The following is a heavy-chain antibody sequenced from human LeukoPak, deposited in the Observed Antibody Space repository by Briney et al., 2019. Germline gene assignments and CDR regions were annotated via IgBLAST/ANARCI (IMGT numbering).Heavy chain of an antibody. D-gene: IGHD6-19*01. CDR3: ARNRGFGSSGRQLDY. Sequence: PGGSLRLSCAASGFTFSSYSMNWVRQAPGKGLEWVSYISSSSSTIYYADSVKGRFTISRDNAKNSLYLQMNSLRAEDTAVYYCARNRGFGSSGRQLDYWGQGTLVTVSS. CDR1: GFTFSSYS. J-gene: IGHJ4*02. CDR2: ISSSSSTI. V-gene: IGHV3-48*01.